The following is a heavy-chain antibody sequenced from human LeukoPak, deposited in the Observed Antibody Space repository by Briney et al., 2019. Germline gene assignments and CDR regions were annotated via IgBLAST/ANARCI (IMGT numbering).Heavy chain of an antibody. CDR2: MSDEISKR. V-gene: IGHV3-30-3*01. Sequence: PGGSLRLSCAASGLTFSSNAMHCVRQPPGKGMGWVAVMSDEISKRYYWCHEKCTFTICRDNSKNTLSLQMNSLRADDTAVYYCAREIVRDGYNSVPDHWGQGTLVTVSS. D-gene: IGHD5-24*01. J-gene: IGHJ4*02. CDR1: GLTFSSNA. CDR3: AREIVRDGYNSVPDH.